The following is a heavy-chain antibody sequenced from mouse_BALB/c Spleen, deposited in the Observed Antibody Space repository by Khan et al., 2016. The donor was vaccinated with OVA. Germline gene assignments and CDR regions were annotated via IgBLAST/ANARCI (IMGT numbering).Heavy chain of an antibody. V-gene: IGHV2-9*02. D-gene: IGHD1-3*01. CDR2: IWAGGST. CDR1: GFSLTSYG. CDR3: ARLEDI. Sequence: QMQLEESGPGLVVPSQSLSITCTVSGFSLTSYGVHWVRQPPGKGLEWLGVIWAGGSTNYNSALMSRLSISKDNSKSQVFSKMNSLQTDDTAMYYCARLEDIWGQGTTLAVSS. J-gene: IGHJ2*01.